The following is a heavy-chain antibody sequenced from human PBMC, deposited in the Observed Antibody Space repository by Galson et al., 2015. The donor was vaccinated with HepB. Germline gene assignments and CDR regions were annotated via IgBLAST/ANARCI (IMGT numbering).Heavy chain of an antibody. CDR1: GGSVSSGGYS. V-gene: IGHV4-30-2*01. Sequence: TLSLTCAVSGGSVSSGGYSWSWIRQPPGKGLEWIGYIYYSGGTHYTPSLKSRVTISVDGSKNQFSLRLSSVTAADTAVYYCARGGGYSGYAHIVDYWGQGTLVTVSS. J-gene: IGHJ4*02. CDR2: IYYSGGT. CDR3: ARGGGYSGYAHIVDY. D-gene: IGHD5-12*01.